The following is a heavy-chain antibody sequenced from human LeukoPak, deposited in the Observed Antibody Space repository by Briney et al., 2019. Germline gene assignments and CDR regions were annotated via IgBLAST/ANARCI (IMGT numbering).Heavy chain of an antibody. V-gene: IGHV3-74*01. CDR3: ARAGGGFDY. CDR1: GFNFNNYW. Sequence: PGGSLRLSCAASGFNFNNYWMHWVRQVPGKGLEWISHINNDGSDASYADSVRGRFTISKDNAKGTLELQMNSLRGEDTAVYYCARAGGGFDYWGQGTLVTVSS. CDR2: INNDGSDA. D-gene: IGHD3-10*01. J-gene: IGHJ4*02.